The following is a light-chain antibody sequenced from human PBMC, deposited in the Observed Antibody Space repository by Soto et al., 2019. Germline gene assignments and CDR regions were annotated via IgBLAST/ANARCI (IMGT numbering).Light chain of an antibody. CDR1: ENINNR. Sequence: EIVLTQSPAALSVSPGERATLSCRASENINNRLAWYQQTPGQAPRLLIYGASTRATGISARFSGSGSGTDFTLTISSLQPEDFATYYCQQSYSTSDTFGQGTKVDIK. J-gene: IGKJ1*01. CDR2: GAS. V-gene: IGKV3-15*01. CDR3: QQSYSTSDT.